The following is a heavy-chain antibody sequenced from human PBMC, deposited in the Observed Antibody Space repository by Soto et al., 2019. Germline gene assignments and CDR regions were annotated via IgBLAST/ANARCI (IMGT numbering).Heavy chain of an antibody. CDR1: GFTVRSDA. CDR2: ISYDGSNK. D-gene: IGHD3-16*02. J-gene: IGHJ6*02. Sequence: GGSVRLSCAASGFTVRSDAMHWVRQAPGKGLEWVAVISYDGSNKYYADTVKGRFTISRDNSKSTLYLQMNSLRSEDTVVYYCARDIGVWGYDYVWGSYPDDYYYGMDVWGQGTTVTVSS. CDR3: ARDIGVWGYDYVWGSYPDDYYYGMDV. V-gene: IGHV3-30-3*01.